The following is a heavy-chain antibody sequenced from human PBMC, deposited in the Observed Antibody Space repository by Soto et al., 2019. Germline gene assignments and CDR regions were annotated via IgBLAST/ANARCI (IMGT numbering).Heavy chain of an antibody. CDR3: AKGTTFGYYYYYMDV. J-gene: IGHJ6*03. Sequence: EVQLVESGGGLVQPGRSLRLSCAASGFTFDDYAMHWVRQAPGKGLEWVSGISWNSGSIGYADSVKGRFTISRDNAKNSLYLQMNSLRAEDTALYYCAKGTTFGYYYYYMDVWGKGTTATVSS. V-gene: IGHV3-9*01. D-gene: IGHD3-16*01. CDR1: GFTFDDYA. CDR2: ISWNSGSI.